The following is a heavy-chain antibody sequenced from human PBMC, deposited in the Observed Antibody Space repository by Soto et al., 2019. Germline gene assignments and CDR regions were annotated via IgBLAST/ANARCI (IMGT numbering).Heavy chain of an antibody. J-gene: IGHJ5*02. CDR2: IYYTGRT. CDR3: AREIAVAGMDWFDP. Sequence: PSETLSLTCTVSGVSVSSGDYYWSWIRQPPGKGLEWIGYIYYTGRTYYNPSLKSRVIISVDKSKNQFSLKLSSVTAADTAVYYCAREIAVAGMDWFDPWGQGTLVTVS. D-gene: IGHD6-19*01. V-gene: IGHV4-30-4*01. CDR1: GVSVSSGDYY.